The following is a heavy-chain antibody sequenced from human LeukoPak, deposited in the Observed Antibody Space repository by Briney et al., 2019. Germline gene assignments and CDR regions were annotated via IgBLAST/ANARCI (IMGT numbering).Heavy chain of an antibody. CDR3: ATNTYNGYAIDS. V-gene: IGHV1-24*01. CDR2: FDPEEGKT. CDR1: GYRLNELS. D-gene: IGHD5-12*01. J-gene: IGHJ4*02. Sequence: ASVKVSCKVSGYRLNELSIHWVRQDPGKGLEWMGGFDPEEGKTIYAQKLQGRVSMTEDTSTDTAFMELRSLRSEDTAVYYCATNTYNGYAIDSWGLGTLITVSS.